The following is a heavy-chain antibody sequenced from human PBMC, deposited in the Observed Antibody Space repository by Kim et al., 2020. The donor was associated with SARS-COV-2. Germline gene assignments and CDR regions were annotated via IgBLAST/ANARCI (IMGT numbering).Heavy chain of an antibody. V-gene: IGHV1-69*13. CDR3: ARDRGSGSQLKGWYFDY. Sequence: SVKVSCKASGGTFSSYAISWVRQAPGQGLEWMGGIIPIFGTANYAQKFQGRVTITADESTSTAYMELSSLRSEDTAVYYCARDRGSGSQLKGWYFDYWGQGTLVTVSS. CDR2: IIPIFGTA. CDR1: GGTFSSYA. J-gene: IGHJ4*02. D-gene: IGHD1-26*01.